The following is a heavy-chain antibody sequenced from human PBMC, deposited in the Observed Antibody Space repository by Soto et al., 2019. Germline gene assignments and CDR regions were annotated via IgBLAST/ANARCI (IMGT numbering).Heavy chain of an antibody. CDR1: GGSISSYY. CDR3: ARLGFGPLHGLVDV. V-gene: IGHV4-59*08. CDR2: VHHSWGS. J-gene: IGHJ6*02. D-gene: IGHD3-10*01. Sequence: QVQLQESGPGLVKPSETMSLSCTVSGGSISSYYWSWFRQSPGKRMEWIGYVHHSWGSSYNPSLQSRVAISLNTSKSQFSLKVTSVTATDTAVYYSARLGFGPLHGLVDVWGQGTTVTVSS.